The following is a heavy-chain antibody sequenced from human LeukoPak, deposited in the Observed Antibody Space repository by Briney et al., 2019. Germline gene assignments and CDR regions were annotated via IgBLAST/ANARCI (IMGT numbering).Heavy chain of an antibody. Sequence: KSSETLSLTCTVSGDSIRADNYYWAWIRQPPGKGLQWIGSIHYRGDAYYGPTLKSRATLSVDTSKNQFSLMVSAVTAADTALYFCARDSKYDSSGHTPWGQGMLVTVSS. V-gene: IGHV4-39*07. CDR2: IHYRGDA. CDR3: ARDSKYDSSGHTP. J-gene: IGHJ5*02. D-gene: IGHD3-22*01. CDR1: GDSIRADNYY.